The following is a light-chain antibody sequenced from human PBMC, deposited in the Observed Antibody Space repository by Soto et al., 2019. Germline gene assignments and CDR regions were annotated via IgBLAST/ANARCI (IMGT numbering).Light chain of an antibody. CDR1: QSVLYSSNNENY. J-gene: IGKJ1*01. V-gene: IGKV4-1*01. CDR3: QQYYSTRT. Sequence: IVMTQSPDSLAVSLGERAAIYCKSSQSVLYSSNNENYLAWYQQKPGQPPKLLIYWASTRESGVPDRFSGSGSWTDFTFTISSLQAEDVAVYYCQQYYSTRTFGQGTKVEIK. CDR2: WAS.